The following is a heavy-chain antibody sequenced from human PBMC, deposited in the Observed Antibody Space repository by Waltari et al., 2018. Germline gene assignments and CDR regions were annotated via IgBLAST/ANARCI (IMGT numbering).Heavy chain of an antibody. V-gene: IGHV3-23*01. CDR3: AKDSSGWYYFDY. CDR1: GFTFSSYA. J-gene: IGHJ4*02. CDR2: ISGSGGST. D-gene: IGHD6-19*01. Sequence: EVQLLESGGGLVQPGGSLRLSCAASGFTFSSYAMSWVRQAPGRGLEGVSAISGSGGSTYYEDSVKGRFTISRDNSKNTLYLQMNSLRAEDTAVYYCAKDSSGWYYFDYWGQGTLVTVSS.